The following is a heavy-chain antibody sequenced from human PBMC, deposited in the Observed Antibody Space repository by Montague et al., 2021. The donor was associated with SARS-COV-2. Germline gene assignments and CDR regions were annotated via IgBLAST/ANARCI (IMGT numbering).Heavy chain of an antibody. Sequence: YNNYAVSLNSRITINPDTSKNQISLQLKSVTPEDTAVYYCARTSASSDYWGQGTLVTVSS. J-gene: IGHJ4*02. CDR2: YN. D-gene: IGHD1-26*01. CDR3: ARTSASSDY. V-gene: IGHV6-1*01.